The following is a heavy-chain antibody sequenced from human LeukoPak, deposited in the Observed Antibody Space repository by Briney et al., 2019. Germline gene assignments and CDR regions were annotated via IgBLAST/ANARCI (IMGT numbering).Heavy chain of an antibody. CDR1: GYTFTSYY. D-gene: IGHD6-13*01. J-gene: IGHJ5*02. CDR2: INPSGGST. Sequence: ASVKVSCKASGYTFTSYYMHWVRQSPGQALEWMGIINPSGGSTSYAQKFQGRVTMTRDMSTSTVYMELSSLRSEDTAVYYCAREQLIAATVRAFDPWGQGTLVTVSS. V-gene: IGHV1-46*01. CDR3: AREQLIAATVRAFDP.